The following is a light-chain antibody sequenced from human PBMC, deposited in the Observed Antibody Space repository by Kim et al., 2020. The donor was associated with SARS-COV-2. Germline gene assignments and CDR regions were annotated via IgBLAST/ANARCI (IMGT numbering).Light chain of an antibody. CDR3: NSRDSRGTHYV. J-gene: IGLJ1*01. V-gene: IGLV3-19*01. CDR2: GKN. Sequence: SSELTQDPAVSVALGQTVRITCQGDSLRSYYASWYQQQPGQAPVLFIYGKNNRPSGIPDRFSVSISGHTASLTLTGAQAEAEADYYCNSRDSRGTHYVFG. CDR1: SLRSYY.